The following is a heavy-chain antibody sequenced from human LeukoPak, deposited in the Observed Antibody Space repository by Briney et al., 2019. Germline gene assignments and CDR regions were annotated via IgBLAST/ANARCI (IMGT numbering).Heavy chain of an antibody. CDR1: GGSISSYY. D-gene: IGHD6-6*01. J-gene: IGHJ6*02. CDR2: IYYSGST. V-gene: IGHV4-59*01. CDR3: ARDRGYSSSSQEYYYYGMDV. Sequence: PSETLSLTCTVSGGSISSYYWSWIRQPPGEGLGWIGYIYYSGSTNYNPSLKSRVTISVDTSKNQFSLKLSSVTAADTAVYYCARDRGYSSSSQEYYYYGMDVWGQGTTVTVSS.